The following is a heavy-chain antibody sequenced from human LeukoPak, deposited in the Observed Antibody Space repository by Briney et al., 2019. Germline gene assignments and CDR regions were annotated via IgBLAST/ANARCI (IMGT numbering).Heavy chain of an antibody. V-gene: IGHV4-39*01. J-gene: IGHJ3*02. CDR3: ARHDHYDYVWGSYHDAFDI. D-gene: IGHD3-16*02. CDR1: GVSISSSSYY. Sequence: SETLSLTCTVSGVSISSSSYYWGWIRQPPGKGLEWIGSIYYSGSTYYNPSLKSRVTISVDTSKNQFSLKLSSVTAADTAVYYCARHDHYDYVWGSYHDAFDIWGQGTMVTVSS. CDR2: IYYSGST.